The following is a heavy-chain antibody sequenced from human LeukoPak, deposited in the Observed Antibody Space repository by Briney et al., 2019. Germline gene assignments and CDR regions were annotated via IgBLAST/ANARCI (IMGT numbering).Heavy chain of an antibody. Sequence: GESLQISCKGSGYSFTSYWISWVRQMPGKGLEWMGIIHPGDSDTRYSPSFQGQVTISADKSISTAYLQWSSLKASDTAMYYCARPGSRQWLAYWGQGTLVTVSS. CDR2: IHPGDSDT. CDR3: ARPGSRQWLAY. J-gene: IGHJ4*02. CDR1: GYSFTSYW. V-gene: IGHV5-51*01. D-gene: IGHD6-19*01.